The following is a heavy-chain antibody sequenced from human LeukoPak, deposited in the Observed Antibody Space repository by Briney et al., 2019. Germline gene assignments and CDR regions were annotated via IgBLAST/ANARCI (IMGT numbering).Heavy chain of an antibody. V-gene: IGHV4-4*07. CDR1: GGSISSYY. Sequence: SETLSLTCTVSGGSISSYYWSWIRQPAGKGLEWIGRVYTSGSTNYNPSLKSRVIMSVDTSKNQSSLKLSSVTAADTAVYYCAREGGMVWGVDYWGQGTLVTVSS. CDR3: AREGGMVWGVDY. J-gene: IGHJ4*02. CDR2: VYTSGST. D-gene: IGHD3-10*01.